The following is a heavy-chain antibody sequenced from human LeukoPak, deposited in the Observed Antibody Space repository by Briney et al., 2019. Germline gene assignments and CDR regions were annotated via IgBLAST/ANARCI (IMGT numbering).Heavy chain of an antibody. Sequence: KTSQTLSLTCTVSGGSISSGDYYWSWIRQPPGKGLEWIGYIYYSGSTYYNPSPKSRVTISVDTSKNQFSLKLSSVTAADTAVYYCARDILGDDPTVDHDAFDIWGQGTMVTVSS. CDR1: GGSISSGDYY. CDR2: IYYSGST. CDR3: ARDILGDDPTVDHDAFDI. D-gene: IGHD4-23*01. J-gene: IGHJ3*02. V-gene: IGHV4-30-4*08.